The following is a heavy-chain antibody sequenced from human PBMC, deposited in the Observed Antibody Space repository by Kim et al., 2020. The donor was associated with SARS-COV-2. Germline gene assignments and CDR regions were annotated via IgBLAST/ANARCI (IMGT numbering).Heavy chain of an antibody. D-gene: IGHD2-2*01. CDR3: ARLLTERGYCSSTSCYYYYYGMDV. CDR1: GFTFSSYS. V-gene: IGHV3-21*01. CDR2: ISSSSSYI. Sequence: GGSLRLSCAASGFTFSSYSMNWVRQAPGKGLEWVSSISSSSSYIYYADSVKGRFTISRDNAKNSLYLQMNSLRAEDTAVYYCARLLTERGYCSSTSCYYYYYGMDVWGQGTTVTVSS. J-gene: IGHJ6*02.